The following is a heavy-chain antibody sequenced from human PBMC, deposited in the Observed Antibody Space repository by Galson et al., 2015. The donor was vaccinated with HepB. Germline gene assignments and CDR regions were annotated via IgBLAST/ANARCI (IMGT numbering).Heavy chain of an antibody. J-gene: IGHJ2*01. D-gene: IGHD6-19*01. CDR1: GFSLSTTEMR. CDR2: IDWDDDK. V-gene: IGHV2-70*04. CDR3: ARSGYSSGWYPWYFDL. Sequence: PALVKPTQTLTLTCAFSGFSLSTTEMRVSWIRQPPGKALEWLARIDWDDDKFYSTSLKTRLTISEDTSKNQVVLTMTNMDPVDTATYYCARSGYSSGWYPWYFDLGGRGTLVTVSS.